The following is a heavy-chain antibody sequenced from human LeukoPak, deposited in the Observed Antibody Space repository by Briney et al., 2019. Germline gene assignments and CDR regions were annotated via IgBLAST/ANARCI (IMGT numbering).Heavy chain of an antibody. CDR3: AKGLAAVGAVDY. Sequence: GGSLRLSCAASGFTFSSFAMGWVRQAPGKGLEWVSIISDSGGRAYYADSVRGRFTISRDNSKNTLYLQMNSLRAEDTALYYCAKGLAAVGAVDYWGQGTLVTVSS. CDR1: GFTFSSFA. CDR2: ISDSGGRA. J-gene: IGHJ4*02. V-gene: IGHV3-23*01. D-gene: IGHD6-13*01.